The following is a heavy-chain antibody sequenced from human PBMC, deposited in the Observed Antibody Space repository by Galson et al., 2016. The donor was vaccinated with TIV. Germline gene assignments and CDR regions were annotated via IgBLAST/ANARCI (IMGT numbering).Heavy chain of an antibody. CDR2: ISPSGTIT. Sequence: SVKVSCKASTYTSTNYYMHWVRQAPGQGLEWMGIISPSGTITTFAQNFQGRLTMTRDTSTSTAYMDLSSLKSEDTAVYYCAWGGTNHGSAGYLDYWGQGTLLTVSS. CDR1: TYTSTNYY. D-gene: IGHD1-7*01. CDR3: AWGGTNHGSAGYLDY. J-gene: IGHJ4*02. V-gene: IGHV1-46*01.